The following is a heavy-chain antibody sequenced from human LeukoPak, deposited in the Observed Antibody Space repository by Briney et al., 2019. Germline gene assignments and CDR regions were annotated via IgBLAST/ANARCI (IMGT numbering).Heavy chain of an antibody. V-gene: IGHV3-23*01. CDR3: AELKGVSRYFDY. CDR2: ISGSGGST. CDR1: GFTFSSYA. Sequence: GGSLRLSCAASGFTFSSYAMSWVRQAPGKGLEWVSAISGSGGSTYYADSVKGRFTISRDNSKNTLYLQMNSLRAEDTAVYYCAELKGVSRYFDYWGQGTLVTVSS. J-gene: IGHJ4*02.